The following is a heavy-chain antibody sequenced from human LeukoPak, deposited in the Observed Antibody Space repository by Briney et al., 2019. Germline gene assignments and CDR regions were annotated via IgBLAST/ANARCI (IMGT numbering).Heavy chain of an antibody. D-gene: IGHD3-10*01. Sequence: SVKVSCKASGGTFSSYAIGWVRQAPGQGLEWMGGIIPIFGTTNYAQKFQGRVTITADESTSTAYMELSSLRSEDTAVYYCAPSLWFGAINYWGQGTLVTVSS. CDR3: APSLWFGAINY. CDR2: IIPIFGTT. CDR1: GGTFSSYA. V-gene: IGHV1-69*13. J-gene: IGHJ4*02.